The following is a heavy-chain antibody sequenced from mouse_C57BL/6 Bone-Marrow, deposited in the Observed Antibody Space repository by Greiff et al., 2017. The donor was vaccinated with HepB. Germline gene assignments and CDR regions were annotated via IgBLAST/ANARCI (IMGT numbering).Heavy chain of an antibody. J-gene: IGHJ2*01. Sequence: DVMLVESGGGLVQPGGSMKLSCVASGFTFSNYWMNWVRQSPEKGLEWVAQIRLKSDNYATHYAESVKGRFTISRDDSKSSVYLQMNNLRAEDTGIYYCTRGILQAYFDYWGQGTTLTVSS. CDR2: IRLKSDNYAT. D-gene: IGHD2-14*01. CDR3: TRGILQAYFDY. CDR1: GFTFSNYW. V-gene: IGHV6-3*01.